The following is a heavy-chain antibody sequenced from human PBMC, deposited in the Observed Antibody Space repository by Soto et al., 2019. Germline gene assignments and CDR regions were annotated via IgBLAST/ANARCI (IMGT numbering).Heavy chain of an antibody. CDR2: INPSGGST. CDR3: ARGVIVPAAPFFYYCYMDV. D-gene: IGHD2-2*01. Sequence: ASVKVSCKACGYTLTSYYMHWVRQAPGQGLEWMGIINPSGGSTTYAQKFQGRISMTRDTTTSTVYMELSSLRSEDTAMYYCARGVIVPAAPFFYYCYMDVWGKGTTVTVSS. V-gene: IGHV1-46*03. J-gene: IGHJ6*03. CDR1: GYTLTSYY.